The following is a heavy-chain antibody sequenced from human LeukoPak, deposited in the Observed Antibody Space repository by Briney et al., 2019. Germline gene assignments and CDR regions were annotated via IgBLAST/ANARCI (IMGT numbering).Heavy chain of an antibody. CDR2: IYYSGTT. J-gene: IGHJ4*02. Sequence: SETLSLTCSVSGGSISPYYWSWIRQPPGKGLEWIGYIYYSGTTNYNPSLQSRVTISVATSKDQFSLKLSSVTAADTALYYCARDRASAGGFDYWGQGTLVTVSS. CDR1: GGSISPYY. V-gene: IGHV4-59*01. D-gene: IGHD2-15*01. CDR3: ARDRASAGGFDY.